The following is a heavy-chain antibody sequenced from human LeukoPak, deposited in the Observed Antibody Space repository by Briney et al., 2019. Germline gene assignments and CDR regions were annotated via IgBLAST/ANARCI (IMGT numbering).Heavy chain of an antibody. Sequence: SETLSLTCTVSGDSINSSDYYWAWIRQPPGEGLEWIGTIYYSGSTYYKSSLKSRLTISVDSSKNQFSLKMISVTAADTGVYYCARHGNWDHFDYWGQGALVTVSS. CDR2: IYYSGST. J-gene: IGHJ4*02. V-gene: IGHV4-39*01. CDR3: ARHGNWDHFDY. D-gene: IGHD7-27*01. CDR1: GDSINSSDYY.